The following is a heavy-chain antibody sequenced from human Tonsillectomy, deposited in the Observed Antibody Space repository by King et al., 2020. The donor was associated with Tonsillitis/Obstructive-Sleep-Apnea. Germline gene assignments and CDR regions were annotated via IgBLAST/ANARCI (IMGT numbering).Heavy chain of an antibody. Sequence: VQLVESGGGLVQPGGSLRLSCAASGFTFSSYSMNWVRQAPGKGLEWVSYISSSSTIYYADSVKGRFTISRDNAKNSLYLQMNSLRDEDTAVYYCAREALYGDYEQIDYWGQGTLVTVSS. V-gene: IGHV3-48*02. CDR1: GFTFSSYS. CDR3: AREALYGDYEQIDY. J-gene: IGHJ4*02. D-gene: IGHD4-17*01. CDR2: ISSSSTI.